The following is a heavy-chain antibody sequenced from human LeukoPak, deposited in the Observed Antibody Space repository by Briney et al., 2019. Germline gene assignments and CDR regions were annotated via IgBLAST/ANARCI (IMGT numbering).Heavy chain of an antibody. CDR1: GFTYCNYA. CDR3: TKAGIAVPATPDY. V-gene: IGHV3-23*01. CDR2: ISSGGGTT. D-gene: IGHD6-19*01. J-gene: IGHJ4*02. Sequence: GALRLSCAASGFTYCNYAMNWGRRAPGKGAEVGSGISSGGGTTYYADSVKGRFIISRDNSKNTLYLQMDSLRAEDTAVYYCTKAGIAVPATPDYWGQGTLVTVSS.